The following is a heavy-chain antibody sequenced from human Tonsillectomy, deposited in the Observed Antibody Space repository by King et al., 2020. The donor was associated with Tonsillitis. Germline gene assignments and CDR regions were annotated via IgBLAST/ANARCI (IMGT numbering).Heavy chain of an antibody. V-gene: IGHV3-30*18. CDR2: MSYDGSNK. Sequence: VQLVESGGGVVQPGRSLRLSCSASGFTFSSYGMHWVRQAPGRGLEWVAVMSYDGSNKYYADSVKGRFTISRDNSKNTLYLQMNSLTPEDTAVYYCAKEDTATTFGIGWPEAFDIWGQGTMVTVSS. CDR1: GFTFSSYG. D-gene: IGHD1-7*01. J-gene: IGHJ3*02. CDR3: AKEDTATTFGIGWPEAFDI.